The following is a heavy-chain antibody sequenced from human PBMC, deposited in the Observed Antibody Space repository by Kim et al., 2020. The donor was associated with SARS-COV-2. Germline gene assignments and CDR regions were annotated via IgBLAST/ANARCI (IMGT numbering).Heavy chain of an antibody. Sequence: GGSLRLSCAASGITFSSYFMSWVRQAPGKGLEWVSSISGTGSSTNYADSVKGRFTISRDNSRNTLYLQMTNLRADDTAVYYCAKELTLDYGIFNFDYWGRGHLVTVPS. V-gene: IGHV3-23*01. CDR2: ISGTGSST. D-gene: IGHD4-17*01. CDR1: GITFSSYF. CDR3: AKELTLDYGIFNFDY. J-gene: IGHJ4*02.